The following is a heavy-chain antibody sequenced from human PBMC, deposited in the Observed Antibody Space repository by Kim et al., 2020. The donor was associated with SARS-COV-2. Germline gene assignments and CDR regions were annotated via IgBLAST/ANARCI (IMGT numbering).Heavy chain of an antibody. Sequence: GGSLRLSCEASGFNFSYYWMHWVRQVPGKGLEWVSRIHSDGRSTSYADSVKGRFTVSRDNAKDTVFLQMNSLRGEDTAVYYCTRDGGFYFFDSWGQGAPV. D-gene: IGHD2-15*01. CDR2: IHSDGRST. J-gene: IGHJ5*01. CDR3: TRDGGFYFFDS. V-gene: IGHV3-74*01. CDR1: GFNFSYYW.